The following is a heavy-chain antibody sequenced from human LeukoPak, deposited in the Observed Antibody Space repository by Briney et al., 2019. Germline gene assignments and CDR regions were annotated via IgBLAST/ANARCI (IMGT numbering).Heavy chain of an antibody. CDR3: AREYSSSSGRAFDI. CDR2: ISSSGSTI. D-gene: IGHD6-6*01. V-gene: IGHV3-48*01. Sequence: PGGSLRLSCAASGFTFSSYSINWVRQAPGKGLEWVSYISSSGSTIYYADSVKGRFTISRDNAKNSLYLQMNSLRAEDTAVYYCAREYSSSSGRAFDIWGQGTMVTVSS. CDR1: GFTFSSYS. J-gene: IGHJ3*02.